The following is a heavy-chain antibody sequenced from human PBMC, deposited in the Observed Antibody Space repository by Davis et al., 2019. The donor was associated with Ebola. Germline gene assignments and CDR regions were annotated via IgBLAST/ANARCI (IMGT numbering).Heavy chain of an antibody. V-gene: IGHV4-4*02. D-gene: IGHD2/OR15-2a*01. CDR3: VRSGNSFRETFDI. Sequence: PSETLSLTCAVSGGSISSSYWWSWVRQPPGKGLEWIGEVYHDGSTKSNPSLKSRLTISVDKSKKQFSLNLSSVTAADTAVYYCVRSGNSFRETFDIWGQGTMVTVSS. CDR2: VYHDGST. J-gene: IGHJ3*02. CDR1: GGSISSSYW.